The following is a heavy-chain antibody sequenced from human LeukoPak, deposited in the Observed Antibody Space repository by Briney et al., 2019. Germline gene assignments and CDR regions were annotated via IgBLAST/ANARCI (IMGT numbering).Heavy chain of an antibody. D-gene: IGHD2-15*01. CDR3: AKNGDRGAYCSGGSCYPYYYYYMDV. CDR1: GFTFSSYV. CDR2: ISYDGSNE. Sequence: GGSLRLSCAASGFTFSSYVMHWVRQAPGKGLEWVAIISYDGSNEYYADSVKGRFTISRDNSKNTLYPQMNSLRAEDTAIYYCAKNGDRGAYCSGGSCYPYYYYYMDVWGKGTTVTISS. J-gene: IGHJ6*03. V-gene: IGHV3-30*04.